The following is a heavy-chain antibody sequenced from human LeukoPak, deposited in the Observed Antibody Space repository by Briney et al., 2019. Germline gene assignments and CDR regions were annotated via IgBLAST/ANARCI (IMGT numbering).Heavy chain of an antibody. V-gene: IGHV3-48*03. D-gene: IGHD1-26*01. CDR2: ISSSGSTR. Sequence: GGSLRLSCAPSGFTLRSYEMKCVRQAPGEGLEWVSYISSSGSTRYYTNSVKGRFTISRNNAKNSLYLQMNSLRAEDTAVYYCARDVVGATDYFDYWGQGTLVTVSS. CDR3: ARDVVGATDYFDY. CDR1: GFTLRSYE. J-gene: IGHJ4*02.